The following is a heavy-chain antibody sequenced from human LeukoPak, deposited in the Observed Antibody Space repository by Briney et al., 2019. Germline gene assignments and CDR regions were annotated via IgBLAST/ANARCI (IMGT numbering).Heavy chain of an antibody. CDR2: ISWNSGYI. CDR3: AKVRGTYSSGYFFVY. D-gene: IGHD6-19*01. J-gene: IGHJ4*02. Sequence: GGSLRLSCAASGFTFDNYAMHWVRHAPGKGLEWLSIISWNSGYIGYADSVKGRFTISRDNAKKSLDLQMDSLRAEDTAFYYCAKVRGTYSSGYFFVYWGQGTLVTVSS. V-gene: IGHV3-9*01. CDR1: GFTFDNYA.